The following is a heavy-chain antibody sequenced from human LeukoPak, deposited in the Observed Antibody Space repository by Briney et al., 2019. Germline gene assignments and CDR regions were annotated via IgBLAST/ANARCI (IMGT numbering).Heavy chain of an antibody. J-gene: IGHJ3*02. CDR1: GGTFSSYA. V-gene: IGHV1-69*05. Sequence: ASVKVSCKASGGTFSSYAISWVRQAPGQGLEWMGRIIPIFGTANYAQKFQGRVTITTDESTSTAYMDLSSLRSEDTAVYYCARGRLKNDAFDIWGQGTMVTVSS. CDR3: ARGRLKNDAFDI. D-gene: IGHD3-22*01. CDR2: IIPIFGTA.